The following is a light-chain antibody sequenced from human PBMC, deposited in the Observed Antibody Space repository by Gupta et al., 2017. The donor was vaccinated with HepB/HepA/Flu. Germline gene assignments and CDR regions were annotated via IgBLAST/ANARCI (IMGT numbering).Light chain of an antibody. Sequence: DIQMTQSPSALSASVGDRVTITCQASQDINNYLNWYQQKPGKAPKLLIYDASNLATGVPSRFSGSGSGTHFTFTISSLQAEDIATYYCQRCDNVPPYTFGQRTKLEIK. CDR1: QDINNY. J-gene: IGKJ2*01. V-gene: IGKV1-33*01. CDR2: DAS. CDR3: QRCDNVPPYT.